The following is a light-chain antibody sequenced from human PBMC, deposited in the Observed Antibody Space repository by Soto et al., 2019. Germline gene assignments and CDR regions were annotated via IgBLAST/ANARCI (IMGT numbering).Light chain of an antibody. J-gene: IGLJ3*02. CDR3: CSYVGSSILM. Sequence: QSVLTQPASVSGSPGQSITISCTGTSRDVGLYNLVSWYQQLPGKAPKLIIYEVSEWPSGISDRFSGSKSGNTASLTISGLQDGDEADYYCCSYVGSSILMFGGGTKVTVL. CDR1: SRDVGLYNL. V-gene: IGLV2-23*02. CDR2: EVS.